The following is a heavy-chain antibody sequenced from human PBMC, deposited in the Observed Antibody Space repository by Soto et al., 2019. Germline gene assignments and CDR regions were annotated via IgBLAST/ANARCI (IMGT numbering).Heavy chain of an antibody. D-gene: IGHD4-17*01. CDR3: LNGDYY. J-gene: IGHJ4*02. CDR1: GLTFSSHV. V-gene: IGHV3-48*01. Sequence: EEHLVESGGGLVQPGGSLRLSCAASGLTFSSHVMYWVRQAPGKGLEWVSSISSGSTSIYYADSVKGRFTISRDNGKNSLYLQMSSLRADDTAVYYCLNGDYYVGQGTLVTVPS. CDR2: ISSGSTSI.